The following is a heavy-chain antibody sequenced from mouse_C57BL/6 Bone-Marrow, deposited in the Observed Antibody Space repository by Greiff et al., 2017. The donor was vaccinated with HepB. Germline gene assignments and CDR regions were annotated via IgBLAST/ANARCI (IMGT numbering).Heavy chain of an antibody. Sequence: EVQVVESGGGLVKPGGSLKLSCAASGFTFSSYALSWVRQTPEKRLEWVATISDGGSYTYYPDNVKGRFTISRDNAKNNLYLQMSRLKSEDTAMYYCARDSSGYVYFDVWGTGTTVTVSS. V-gene: IGHV5-4*01. CDR3: ARDSSGYVYFDV. CDR2: ISDGGSYT. CDR1: GFTFSSYA. J-gene: IGHJ1*03. D-gene: IGHD3-2*02.